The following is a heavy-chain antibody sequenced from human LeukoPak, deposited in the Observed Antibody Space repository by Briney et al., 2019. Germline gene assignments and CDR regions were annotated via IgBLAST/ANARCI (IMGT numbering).Heavy chain of an antibody. D-gene: IGHD1-26*01. J-gene: IGHJ4*02. CDR3: ARDWSRRNSRSYFDY. V-gene: IGHV1-46*01. CDR1: GYTFTSYY. CDR2: INPSGGST. Sequence: GASVTVSCKASGYTFTSYYMHWVRQAPGQGLEWMGIINPSGGSTSYAQKFQGRVTMTRDTSTSTVYMELSSLRSEDTAVYYCARDWSRRNSRSYFDYWGQGTLVTVSS.